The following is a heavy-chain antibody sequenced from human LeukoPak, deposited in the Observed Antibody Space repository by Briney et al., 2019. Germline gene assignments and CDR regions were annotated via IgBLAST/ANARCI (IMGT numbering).Heavy chain of an antibody. CDR1: GGTFTSYA. J-gene: IGHJ4*02. CDR2: IIPIFGTA. D-gene: IGHD1-26*01. V-gene: IGHV1-69*13. Sequence: ASVKVSCKASGGTFTSYAISWMRHAPGQGLERRGGIIPIFGTANYAQKFQGRVTITADVSTSTAYMELSSLRSEDTAVYYCATLGSSGWRFDYWGQGTLVTVSS. CDR3: ATLGSSGWRFDY.